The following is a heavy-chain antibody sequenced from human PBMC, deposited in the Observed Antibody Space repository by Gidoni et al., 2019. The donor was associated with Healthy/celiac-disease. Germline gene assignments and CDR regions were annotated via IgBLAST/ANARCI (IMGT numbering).Heavy chain of an antibody. V-gene: IGHV3-30*18. D-gene: IGHD4-4*01. CDR1: GFTFSSYG. Sequence: QVQLVESGGGVVQPGRSLRLSCAASGFTFSSYGMHWVRQATGKGLDWVAFISYDGSNKYYADSVKGRFTISRDNSKNTLYLQMNSLRAEDTAVYYCAKVLNRLQSGDYWGQGTLVTVSS. CDR2: ISYDGSNK. CDR3: AKVLNRLQSGDY. J-gene: IGHJ4*02.